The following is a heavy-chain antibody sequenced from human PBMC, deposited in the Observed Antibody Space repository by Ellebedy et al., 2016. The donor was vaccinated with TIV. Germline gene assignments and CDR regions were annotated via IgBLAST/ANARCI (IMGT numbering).Heavy chain of an antibody. CDR3: AAGYSSTWLT. J-gene: IGHJ4*02. CDR1: GFTFSNYA. V-gene: IGHV3-7*01. CDR2: IKQDGSEK. Sequence: GESLKISXAASGFTFSNYAMSWVRQAPGKGLEWVANIKQDGSEKYYVDSVKGRFTISRDNAKNSLYLQMNSLRAEDTAVYYCAAGYSSTWLTWGQGTLVTVSS. D-gene: IGHD6-13*01.